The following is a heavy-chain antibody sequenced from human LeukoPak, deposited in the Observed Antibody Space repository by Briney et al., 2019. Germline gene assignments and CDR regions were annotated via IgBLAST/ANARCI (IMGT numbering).Heavy chain of an antibody. J-gene: IGHJ4*02. D-gene: IGHD5-12*01. CDR1: GGSFSGYY. CDR3: ARGTAIVATNH. V-gene: IGHV4-34*01. CDR2: INHSGST. Sequence: SETLSLTCAVYGGSFSGYYWSWIRQPPGEGLEWIGEINHSGSTNYNPSLKSRVTISVDTSKNQFSLKLSSVTAADTAVYYCARGTAIVATNHWGQGTLVTVSS.